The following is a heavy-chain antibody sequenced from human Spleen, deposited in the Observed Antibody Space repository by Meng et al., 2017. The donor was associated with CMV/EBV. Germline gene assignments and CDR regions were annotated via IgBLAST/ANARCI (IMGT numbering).Heavy chain of an antibody. CDR3: ARELVGATDYYYGMDV. D-gene: IGHD1-26*01. J-gene: IGHJ6*02. CDR2: ISAYNGNT. CDR1: GYTFTSYG. V-gene: IGHV1-18*01. Sequence: ASVKVSCKASGYTFTSYGISWVRQAPGQGLEWMGWISAYNGNTNYAQKLQGRVTMTTDTSTSTAYMELRSLRSDDTAVYYCARELVGATDYYYGMDVWGQGTTVTVSS.